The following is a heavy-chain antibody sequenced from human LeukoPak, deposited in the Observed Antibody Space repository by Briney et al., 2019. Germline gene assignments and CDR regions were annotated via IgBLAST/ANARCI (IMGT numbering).Heavy chain of an antibody. CDR1: GGSISSSSYY. J-gene: IGHJ5*02. CDR2: IYYSGST. CDR3: ARHGGYCSSTSCYSDNWFDP. V-gene: IGHV4-39*01. Sequence: SETLSLTCTVSGGSISSSSYYWGWIRQPPGKGLEWIGSIYYSGSTYYNPSLKSRVTISVDTSKNMFSLKLSSVTAADTAVYYCARHGGYCSSTSCYSDNWFDPWGQGTLVTVSS. D-gene: IGHD2-2*01.